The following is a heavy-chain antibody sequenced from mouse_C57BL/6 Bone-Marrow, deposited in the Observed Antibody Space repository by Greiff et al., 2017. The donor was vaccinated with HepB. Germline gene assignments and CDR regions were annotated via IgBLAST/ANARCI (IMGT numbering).Heavy chain of an antibody. D-gene: IGHD1-2*01. V-gene: IGHV5-16*01. CDR3: ARDGSYLRAMDY. Sequence: DVKLVESEGGLVQPGSSMKLSCTASGFTFSDYYMAWVRQVPEKGLEWVANINYDGSSTYYLDSLKSRFIISRDNAKNILYLQMSSLKSEDTATYYCARDGSYLRAMDYWGQGTSVTVSS. CDR2: INYDGSST. J-gene: IGHJ4*01. CDR1: GFTFSDYY.